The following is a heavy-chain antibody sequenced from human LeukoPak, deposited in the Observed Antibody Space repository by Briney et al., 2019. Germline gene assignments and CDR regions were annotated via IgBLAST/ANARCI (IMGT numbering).Heavy chain of an antibody. J-gene: IGHJ4*02. CDR3: ARVAGGKFHLDY. CDR2: ITSTCTYI. D-gene: IGHD6-13*01. V-gene: IGHV3-21*01. CDR1: GFAFSTYS. Sequence: GGSLRLSCAASGFAFSTYSINWVRQAPGKGLEWISSITSTCTYIYYADSVKGRFTISRDNAKNSLYLQMNSLRAEDTAVYFCARVAGGKFHLDYWGQGTQHTVSS.